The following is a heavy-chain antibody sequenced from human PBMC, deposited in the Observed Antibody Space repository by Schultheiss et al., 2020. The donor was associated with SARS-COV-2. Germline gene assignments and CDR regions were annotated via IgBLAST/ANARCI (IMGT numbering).Heavy chain of an antibody. V-gene: IGHV4-59*08. CDR1: GGSISGYY. CDR3: ARALGIAVIDAFDI. Sequence: SQTLSLTCTVSGGSISGYYWSWIRQAPGKGLEWIGEIYHSGSTYYNPSLKSRVTISVDTSKNHFSLKLSSVTAADTAVYYCARALGIAVIDAFDIWGQGTMVTVSS. CDR2: IYHSGST. D-gene: IGHD6-19*01. J-gene: IGHJ3*02.